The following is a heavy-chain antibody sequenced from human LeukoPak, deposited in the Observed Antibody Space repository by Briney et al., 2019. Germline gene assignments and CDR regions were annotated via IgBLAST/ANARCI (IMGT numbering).Heavy chain of an antibody. CDR3: ARDAQLVGLGAFDI. CDR2: IIPIFGTA. D-gene: IGHD6-6*01. V-gene: IGHV1-69*05. Sequence: ASVKVSCKASGGTFSSYAISWVRQAPGQGLEWMGGIIPIFGTANYAQKFQGRVTITTDESTSTAYMELSSLRSEDTAVYYCARDAQLVGLGAFDIWGQGKMVTVSS. CDR1: GGTFSSYA. J-gene: IGHJ3*02.